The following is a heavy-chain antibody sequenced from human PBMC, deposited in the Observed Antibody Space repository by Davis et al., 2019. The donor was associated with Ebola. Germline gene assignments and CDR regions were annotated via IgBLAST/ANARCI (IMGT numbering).Heavy chain of an antibody. CDR3: AKVQIAVAGSEYYYGMDV. V-gene: IGHV3-23*01. CDR2: ISGSGGST. J-gene: IGHJ6*02. CDR1: GITMSDHF. D-gene: IGHD6-19*01. Sequence: GESLKISCAASGITMSDHFMDWVRQAPGKGLEWVSAISGSGGSTYYADSVKGRFTISRDNSKNTLYLQMNSLRAEDTAVYYCAKVQIAVAGSEYYYGMDVWGQGTTVTVSS.